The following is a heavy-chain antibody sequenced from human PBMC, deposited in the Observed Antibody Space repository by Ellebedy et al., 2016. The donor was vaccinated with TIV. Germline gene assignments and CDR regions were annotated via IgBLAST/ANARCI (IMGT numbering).Heavy chain of an antibody. CDR1: GFIFSNYS. Sequence: GESLKISCSGSGFIFSNYSMNWVRQAPGKGLEWVASITASSSHMFYADSVKGRFTISRDNAKNSLYLQMNSLRAEDTAVYYCARDPAAAGLPYYFDYWGQGTLVTVSS. D-gene: IGHD6-13*01. V-gene: IGHV3-21*01. J-gene: IGHJ4*02. CDR2: ITASSSHM. CDR3: ARDPAAAGLPYYFDY.